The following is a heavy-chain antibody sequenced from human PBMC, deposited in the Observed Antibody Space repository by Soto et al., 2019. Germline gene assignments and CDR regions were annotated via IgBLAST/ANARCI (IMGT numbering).Heavy chain of an antibody. D-gene: IGHD6-13*01. CDR3: ARPGYSSSIRSGMDV. V-gene: IGHV5-10-1*01. J-gene: IGHJ6*02. CDR2: TDPSDSYT. CDR1: GYGFTIYC. Sequence: GESLKISCNGSGYGFTIYCISLVLQMPGKGLEWMGRTDPSDSYTNYSPSFQGHVTISADKSISTAYLQWSSLKASDTAMYYCARPGYSSSIRSGMDVWGQGTTVTVSS.